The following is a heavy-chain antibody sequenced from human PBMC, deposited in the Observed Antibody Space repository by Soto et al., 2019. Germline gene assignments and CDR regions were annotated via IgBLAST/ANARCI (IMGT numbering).Heavy chain of an antibody. V-gene: IGHV4-61*01. D-gene: IGHD6-19*01. Sequence: QVQLQESGPGLVKPSETLSLTCTVSGGSVSSGSYYWSWIRQPPGKGLEGIGYLYYSGSTNYNPSLKSRVTISVDTSKNQFSLKLSSVTAADTAVYYCASQLGGIAVAGTNYYYGMDVWGQGTTVTVSS. J-gene: IGHJ6*02. CDR2: LYYSGST. CDR1: GGSVSSGSYY. CDR3: ASQLGGIAVAGTNYYYGMDV.